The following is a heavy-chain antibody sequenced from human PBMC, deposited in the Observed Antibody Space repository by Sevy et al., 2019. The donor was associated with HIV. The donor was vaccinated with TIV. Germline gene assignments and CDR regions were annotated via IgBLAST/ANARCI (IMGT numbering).Heavy chain of an antibody. J-gene: IGHJ4*02. CDR2: ISYDGIIK. D-gene: IGHD3-16*01. CDR1: GFTFNTHA. V-gene: IGHV3-30*04. CDR3: AREGGLIRARSPGIH. Sequence: GGSLRLSCAASGFTFNTHAMHWVRQAPGKGLEWVALISYDGIIKYYADSVKGRLTISRDNSKNTLSLQMNSLRVEDTAVYYSAREGGLIRARSPGIHWGQGTLVTDSS.